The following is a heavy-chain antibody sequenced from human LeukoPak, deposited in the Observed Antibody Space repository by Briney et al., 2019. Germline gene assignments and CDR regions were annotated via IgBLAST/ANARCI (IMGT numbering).Heavy chain of an antibody. J-gene: IGHJ5*02. CDR1: GGSISSYY. CDR2: ISYSGST. V-gene: IGHV4-59*01. Sequence: SGTLSLTCTVSGGSISSYYWSWLRQPPGKGLEWLACISYSGSTKYNPSLKSRVTISVDTSKNQLSLKLSSVTAADTAVYYCAREPGFDSSGYLNWFDPWGQGTLVTVSS. D-gene: IGHD3-22*01. CDR3: AREPGFDSSGYLNWFDP.